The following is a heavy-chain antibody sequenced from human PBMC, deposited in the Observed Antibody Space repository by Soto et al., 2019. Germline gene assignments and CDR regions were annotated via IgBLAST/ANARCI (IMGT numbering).Heavy chain of an antibody. J-gene: IGHJ4*02. CDR2: INHSGST. CDR1: GGSFSGYY. D-gene: IGHD2-15*01. Sequence: SETLSLTCAVYGGSFSGYYWSWIRQPPGKGLEWIGEINHSGSTNYNPSLKSRVTISVDTSKNQFSLKLSSVTAADTAVYYCARMADVVAPYKYWGQGTLVTVSS. V-gene: IGHV4-34*01. CDR3: ARMADVVAPYKY.